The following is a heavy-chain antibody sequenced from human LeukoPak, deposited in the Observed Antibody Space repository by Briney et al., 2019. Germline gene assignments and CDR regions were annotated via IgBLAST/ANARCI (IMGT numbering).Heavy chain of an antibody. J-gene: IGHJ2*01. CDR2: VNPDGTVT. D-gene: IGHD6-19*01. CDR3: VRDSPSGFFDL. Sequence: GGSLRLSCAASGFTFNSYWMHWVRQAPGQGLVWVSPVNPDGTVTNYADCVQGRFSISSSNGKSTPYLQMNSLRAGDTAVYYCVRDSPSGFFDLWGRGTLVTVSS. CDR1: GFTFNSYW. V-gene: IGHV3-74*01.